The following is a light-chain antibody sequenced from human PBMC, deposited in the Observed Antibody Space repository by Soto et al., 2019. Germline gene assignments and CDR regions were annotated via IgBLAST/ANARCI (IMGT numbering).Light chain of an antibody. V-gene: IGKV1-5*03. CDR1: QSISSW. CDR2: KTS. J-gene: IGKJ1*01. CDR3: QQYKSYPWT. Sequence: DIQMTQSPSTLSASVGDRVIITCRASQSISSWLAWYQQKPGKAPKLLIYKTSSLESGVPSRFSGSGSGTEFTLTIRSLQPDDFATYYCQQYKSYPWTFGQGTRVAIK.